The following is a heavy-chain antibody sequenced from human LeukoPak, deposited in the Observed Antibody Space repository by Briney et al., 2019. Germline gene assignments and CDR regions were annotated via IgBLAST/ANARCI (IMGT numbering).Heavy chain of an antibody. CDR1: GFTFSNXX. J-gene: IGHJ3*02. V-gene: IGHV3-74*03. CDR2: INPDGRTI. Sequence: ASGFTFSNXXXXXVRXXPGKXXXXVSRINPDGRTITYADSVVGRITISRDNAKNTLYLQMNSLRDEDTAVYYCARASGYDSAFDIWGQGTMVTVSS. D-gene: IGHD5-12*01. CDR3: ARASGYDSAFDI.